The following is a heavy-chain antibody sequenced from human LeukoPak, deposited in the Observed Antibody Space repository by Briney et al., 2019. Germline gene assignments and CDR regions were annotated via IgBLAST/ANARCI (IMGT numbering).Heavy chain of an antibody. Sequence: SETLSLTCAVHGGSFSGYYWSWIRQPPGKGLEWIGYIYYRGSTNYNSSLKSRVTISVDTSKNQFSLNLSSVTAADTAVYYCARAGSGWSFDYWGQGTLVTVSS. CDR3: ARAGSGWSFDY. CDR2: IYYRGST. D-gene: IGHD6-19*01. V-gene: IGHV4-59*01. CDR1: GGSFSGYY. J-gene: IGHJ4*02.